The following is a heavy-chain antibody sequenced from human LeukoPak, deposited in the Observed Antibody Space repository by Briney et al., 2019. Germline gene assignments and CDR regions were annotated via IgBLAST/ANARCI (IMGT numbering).Heavy chain of an antibody. CDR1: GFTFSRHN. D-gene: IGHD1-26*01. J-gene: IGHJ4*02. CDR2: IKQDGSEK. V-gene: IGHV3-7*01. CDR3: ARDLGTLDY. Sequence: PGGSLRLSCAASGFTFSRHNMMWVRQAPGKGLEWVANIKQDGSEKYYVDSVKGRFTISRDNAKNSLYLQMNSLRAEDTAVYYCARDLGTLDYWGQGTLVTVSP.